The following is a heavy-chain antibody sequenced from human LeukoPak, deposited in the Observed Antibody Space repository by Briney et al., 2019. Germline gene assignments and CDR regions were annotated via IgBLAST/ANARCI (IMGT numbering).Heavy chain of an antibody. CDR2: IYHSGST. D-gene: IGHD3-3*01. V-gene: IGHV4-30-2*01. J-gene: IGHJ6*02. CDR1: GGSISSGGYS. Sequence: SQTLSLTCAVSGGSISSGGYSWSWIRQPPGKGLEWIGYIYHSGSTYYNPSLKSRVTMSVDTSKNQFSLKLSSVTAADTAVYYCARDFYDFWSGYYGPSHYGMDVWGQGTTVTVSS. CDR3: ARDFYDFWSGYYGPSHYGMDV.